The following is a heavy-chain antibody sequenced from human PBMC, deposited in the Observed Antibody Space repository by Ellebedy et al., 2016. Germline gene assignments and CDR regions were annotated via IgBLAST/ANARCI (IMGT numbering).Heavy chain of an antibody. CDR1: GFTFSNYA. CDR3: ARGNEIPGPEPLDN. D-gene: IGHD1-14*01. J-gene: IGHJ4*02. V-gene: IGHV3-66*01. Sequence: GESLKISCAASGFTFSNYAIHWVRQAPGKGLEWVSVIYAGGSTFYADSVKGRFTISRDNSKNTLYLQMNNLRAEDTALYYCARGNEIPGPEPLDNWGQGTLVTVSS. CDR2: IYAGGST.